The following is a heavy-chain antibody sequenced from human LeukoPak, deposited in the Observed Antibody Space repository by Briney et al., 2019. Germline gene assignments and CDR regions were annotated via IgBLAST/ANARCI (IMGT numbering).Heavy chain of an antibody. J-gene: IGHJ3*02. CDR3: ARMAVYYDSSSYLPHDAFDI. D-gene: IGHD3-22*01. Sequence: GASVKVYCKASGGTFSSYAISWVRQAPGQGLEWMGGIIPIFGTANYAQKFQGSVTITTGDFTSTAYMGLSSLRSEGTAVYYCARMAVYYDSSSYLPHDAFDIGRRGTMVTVSA. V-gene: IGHV1-69*05. CDR1: GGTFSSYA. CDR2: IIPIFGTA.